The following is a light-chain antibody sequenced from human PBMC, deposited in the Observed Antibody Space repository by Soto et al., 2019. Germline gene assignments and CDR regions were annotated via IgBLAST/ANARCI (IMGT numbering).Light chain of an antibody. CDR3: QQYNSYSRT. V-gene: IGKV1-5*03. J-gene: IGKJ1*01. CDR2: KAS. Sequence: DIQMTHSPSTLSASVGDRVTITCRASQSISSWLAWYQQKPGKAPKLLIYKASSLESGVPSRFSGSGSGTEFTLTISSXQPDDFATYYCQQYNSYSRTFGQGTKVDIK. CDR1: QSISSW.